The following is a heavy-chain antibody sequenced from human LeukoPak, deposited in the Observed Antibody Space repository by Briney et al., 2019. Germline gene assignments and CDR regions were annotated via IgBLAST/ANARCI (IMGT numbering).Heavy chain of an antibody. J-gene: IGHJ5*02. CDR2: IYYAGST. CDR1: DGSISRSTYY. D-gene: IGHD3-22*01. Sequence: PSETLSLTCTVSDGSISRSTYYWGWIRQPPGKGLEWIGSIYYAGSTYYNPSLKSRVTISVDTSKNQFSLKLSSVTAADTAVYYCARHLDYYDSSGYYSWFDPWGQGTLVTVSS. CDR3: ARHLDYYDSSGYYSWFDP. V-gene: IGHV4-39*01.